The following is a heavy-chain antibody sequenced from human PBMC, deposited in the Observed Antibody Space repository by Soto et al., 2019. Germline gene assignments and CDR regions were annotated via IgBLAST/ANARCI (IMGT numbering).Heavy chain of an antibody. Sequence: QVQLQESGPGLVKPSQTLSLTCTVSGGSISTGGYYWSWIRQYPGKGLEWIGYIYYTGSAHYNPSPTSPVTMSVDTSNNPFSLKLTSVTAADTAVYYCARGRSDIAVVTVEFWGPGTLVSVSS. D-gene: IGHD2-2*01. V-gene: IGHV4-31*01. J-gene: IGHJ4*02. CDR1: GGSISTGGYY. CDR2: IYYTGSA. CDR3: ARGRSDIAVVTVEF.